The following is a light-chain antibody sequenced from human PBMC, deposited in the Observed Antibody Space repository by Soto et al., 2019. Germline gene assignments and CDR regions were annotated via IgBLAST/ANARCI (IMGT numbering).Light chain of an antibody. CDR2: EVS. CDR3: SSYAVTTIFV. Sequence: QSVLTQPPSASGSPGQSVTISCTGTSSDVGGYNYVSWYQQHPGKAPKVIIYEVSKRPSGVPDRFSGSKSGSTASLTVSGLQAEDEADYYCSSYAVTTIFVFGTGTKV. J-gene: IGLJ1*01. V-gene: IGLV2-8*01. CDR1: SSDVGGYNY.